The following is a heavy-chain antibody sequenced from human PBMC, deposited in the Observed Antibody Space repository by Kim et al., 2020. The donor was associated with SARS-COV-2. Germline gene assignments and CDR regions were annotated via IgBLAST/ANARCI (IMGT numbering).Heavy chain of an antibody. J-gene: IGHJ4*02. Sequence: PSPKSRVTISVDTSKNQFSLRLSSVTAADTAVYYCASGYYGSGSYYSPFDYWGQGTLVTVSS. V-gene: IGHV4-39*01. CDR3: ASGYYGSGSYYSPFDY. D-gene: IGHD3-10*01.